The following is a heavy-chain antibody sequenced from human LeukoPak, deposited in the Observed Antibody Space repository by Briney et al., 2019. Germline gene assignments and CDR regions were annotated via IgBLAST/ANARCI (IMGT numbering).Heavy chain of an antibody. CDR1: GFTFSTSA. Sequence: GGSLRLSCAASGFTFSTSAMSWVRRAPGKGLEWVSTISPNSGSTYYADSVKGRFTISRDNSKDTLYLQMNGLRAEDTAVFYCAKLEWELLDYFDSWGQGTLVTVSS. CDR2: ISPNSGST. D-gene: IGHD1-26*01. V-gene: IGHV3-23*01. CDR3: AKLEWELLDYFDS. J-gene: IGHJ4*02.